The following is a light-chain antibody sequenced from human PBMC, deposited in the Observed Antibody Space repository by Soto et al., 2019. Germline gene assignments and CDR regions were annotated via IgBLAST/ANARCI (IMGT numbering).Light chain of an antibody. CDR2: DAS. CDR1: QNINNY. J-gene: IGKJ5*01. CDR3: QQYDNLIT. V-gene: IGKV1-33*01. Sequence: QMTQSPCSLSAAACDRVNITCQASQNINNYLNWYQQKPGRAPKLLIYDASNLERGVPSRFSGSGSGTDFTFTISSLQPEDIATYYCQQYDNLITFGQGTRLEIK.